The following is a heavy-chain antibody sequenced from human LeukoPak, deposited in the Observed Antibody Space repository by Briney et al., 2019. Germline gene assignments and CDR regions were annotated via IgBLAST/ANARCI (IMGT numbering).Heavy chain of an antibody. CDR1: RFTFSSYN. J-gene: IGHJ3*02. Sequence: PGRSLRLSCAASRFTFSSYNMHWVRPAPGKGLEWLAVISDDGSKTYHTDSVRGRFTISRDNSENTLVLQMKRPRGQDTDVCSCARDKGTIWNSQHDPLDIWGQGTMVTVSS. CDR2: ISDDGSKT. CDR3: ARDKGTIWNSQHDPLDI. D-gene: IGHD1-7*01. V-gene: IGHV3-30*10.